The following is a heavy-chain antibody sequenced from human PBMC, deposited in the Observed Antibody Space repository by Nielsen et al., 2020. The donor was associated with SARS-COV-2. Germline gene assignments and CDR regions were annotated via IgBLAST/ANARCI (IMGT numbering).Heavy chain of an antibody. J-gene: IGHJ6*02. CDR2: IYSGGST. CDR3: AKDEGDYYDTSLYYYYYYGMDV. V-gene: IGHV3-66*01. D-gene: IGHD3-22*01. Sequence: WIRQPPGKGLEWASVIYSGGSTYYADSVKGRFTISRDNSKNTLYLQMNSLRAEDTAVYYCAKDEGDYYDTSLYYYYYYGMDVWGQGTTVTVSS.